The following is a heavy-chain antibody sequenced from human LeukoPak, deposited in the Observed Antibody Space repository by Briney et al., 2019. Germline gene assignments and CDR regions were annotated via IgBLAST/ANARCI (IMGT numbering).Heavy chain of an antibody. CDR3: ARLYYYDSSGSIPPLDY. V-gene: IGHV5-51*01. Sequence: PGGSLRLSCAASGYSFTSYWIGWVRQMPGKGLEWMGIIYPGDSDTRYSPSFQGQVTISADKSISTAYLQWSSLKASDTAMYYCARLYYYDSSGSIPPLDYWGQGTLVTVSS. CDR1: GYSFTSYW. J-gene: IGHJ4*02. CDR2: IYPGDSDT. D-gene: IGHD3-22*01.